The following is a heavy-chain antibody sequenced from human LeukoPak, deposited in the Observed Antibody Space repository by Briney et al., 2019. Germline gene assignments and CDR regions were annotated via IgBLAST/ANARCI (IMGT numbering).Heavy chain of an antibody. CDR2: IYYSGST. CDR1: GGSISSGGYY. D-gene: IGHD6-19*01. J-gene: IGHJ4*02. CDR3: ARTVAGKLVFDY. Sequence: SQTLSLTCTVSGGSISSGGYYWSWIRQHPGKGLEWIGYIYYSGSTYYNPSLKSRVTISVDTSKNQFSLKLSSVTAADTAVYYCARTVAGKLVFDYWGQGTLVTVSS. V-gene: IGHV4-31*03.